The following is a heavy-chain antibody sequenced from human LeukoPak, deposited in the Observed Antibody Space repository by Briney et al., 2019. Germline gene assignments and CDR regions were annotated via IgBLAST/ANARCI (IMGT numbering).Heavy chain of an antibody. CDR1: GFTFSSYS. CDR2: ISSSSSYI. V-gene: IGHV3-21*01. Sequence: GGSLRLSCAASGFTFSSYSMNWVRQAPGKGLEWVSSISSSSSYIYYADSVKGRFTISRDNAKNSMYLQMNSLRAEDTAVYYCAREVEYDDYGDNGGFDYWGQGTLVTVSS. CDR3: AREVEYDDYGDNGGFDY. D-gene: IGHD4-17*01. J-gene: IGHJ4*02.